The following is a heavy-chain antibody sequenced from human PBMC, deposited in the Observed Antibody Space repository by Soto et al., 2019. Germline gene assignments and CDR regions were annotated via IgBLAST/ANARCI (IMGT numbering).Heavy chain of an antibody. CDR3: ARIRFGYDSSGYDY. CDR1: GGSFSGYY. V-gene: IGHV4-34*01. CDR2: INHSGST. Sequence: PSETLSLTCAVYGGSFSGYYWSWIRQPPGKGLEWIGEINHSGSTNYNPSLKSRVTISVDTSKNQFSLKLSSVTAADTAVYYCARIRFGYDSSGYDYWGQGTLVTVSS. J-gene: IGHJ4*02. D-gene: IGHD3-22*01.